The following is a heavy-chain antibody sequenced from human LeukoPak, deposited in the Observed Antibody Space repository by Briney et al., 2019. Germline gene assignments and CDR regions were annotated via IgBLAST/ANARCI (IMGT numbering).Heavy chain of an antibody. CDR2: INHSGST. J-gene: IGHJ4*02. CDR1: GGSFSGYY. CDR3: ARDYDY. V-gene: IGHV4-34*01. Sequence: SETLSLTCAVYGGSFSGYYWSWIRQPPGKGLEWIGEINHSGSTNYNPSLKSRVTISVDTSKNQFSLRLSSVTAADTAVYYCARDYDYWGQGTLVTVSS.